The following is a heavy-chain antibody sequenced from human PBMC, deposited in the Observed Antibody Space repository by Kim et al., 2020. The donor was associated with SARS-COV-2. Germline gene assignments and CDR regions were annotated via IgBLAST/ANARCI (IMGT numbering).Heavy chain of an antibody. D-gene: IGHD4-17*01. CDR1: GFTFGSYA. CDR2: ISYDGSNK. J-gene: IGHJ1*01. Sequence: GGSLRLSCAASGFTFGSYAMHWVRQAPGKGLEWVAVISYDGSNKYYADSVKGRFTISRDNSKNTLYLQMNSLRAEDTAVYYCARALYGGYREYFQHWGQGTLVTVSS. CDR3: ARALYGGYREYFQH. V-gene: IGHV3-30*04.